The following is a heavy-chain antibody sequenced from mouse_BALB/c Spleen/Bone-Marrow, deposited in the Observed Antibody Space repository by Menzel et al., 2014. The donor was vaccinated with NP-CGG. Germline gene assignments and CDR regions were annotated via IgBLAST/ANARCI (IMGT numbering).Heavy chain of an antibody. CDR3: ARWEYYAMDY. CDR1: GFNIKDTY. D-gene: IGHD4-1*01. J-gene: IGHJ4*01. CDR2: IDPASGNT. V-gene: IGHV14-3*02. Sequence: EVQLQQSGAELVKPGASVKLSCTASGFNIKDTYMHWVKQRPEQGLEWIGRIDPASGNTKYDPKFQGKATITADTSSNTAYLQLSSLTSEDTAGYYCARWEYYAMDYWGQGTSVTVSS.